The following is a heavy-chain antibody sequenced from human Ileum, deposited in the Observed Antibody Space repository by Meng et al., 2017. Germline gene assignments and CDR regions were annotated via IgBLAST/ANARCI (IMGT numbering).Heavy chain of an antibody. Sequence: QVQLQESGPGLVKPSETLSLTFTVSGGSISSSYWSWIRQPPGKGLEWIGRIYYSGNTHYSPSLTSRVTLSVDTSKNQFSLKLNSVTAADTAVYYCARHRYSDGSTFFGYWGQGTLVTVSS. CDR1: GGSISSSY. V-gene: IGHV4-59*08. D-gene: IGHD3-9*01. CDR2: IYYSGNT. CDR3: ARHRYSDGSTFFGY. J-gene: IGHJ4*02.